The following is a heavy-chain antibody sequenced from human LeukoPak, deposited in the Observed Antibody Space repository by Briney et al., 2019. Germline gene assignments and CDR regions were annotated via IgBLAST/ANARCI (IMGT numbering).Heavy chain of an antibody. Sequence: PSETLSLTCAVYGGSFSGYYWSWIRQPPGKGLEWIGEINHSGSTNYNPSLRSRVTISVDTSKNQFSLKLSSVTAADTAVYYCASGDQDSSNWSPQVDYWGQGTLVSVSS. J-gene: IGHJ4*02. CDR3: ASGDQDSSNWSPQVDY. CDR2: INHSGST. V-gene: IGHV4-34*01. D-gene: IGHD6-13*01. CDR1: GGSFSGYY.